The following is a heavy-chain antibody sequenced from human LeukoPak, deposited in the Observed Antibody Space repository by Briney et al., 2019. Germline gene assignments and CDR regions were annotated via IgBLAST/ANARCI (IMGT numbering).Heavy chain of an antibody. J-gene: IGHJ4*02. D-gene: IGHD2-15*01. V-gene: IGHV1-8*01. CDR2: MNPNSGNT. CDR3: ARGISRRYCSGGSCFPPTKKYHFDY. Sequence: GASVKVSCKASGYTFTSYDINWVRQATGQGLEWMGWMNPNSGNTGYAQKFQGRVTMTRNTSISTAYMELSSLRSEDTAVYYCARGISRRYCSGGSCFPPTKKYHFDYWGQGTLVTVSS. CDR1: GYTFTSYD.